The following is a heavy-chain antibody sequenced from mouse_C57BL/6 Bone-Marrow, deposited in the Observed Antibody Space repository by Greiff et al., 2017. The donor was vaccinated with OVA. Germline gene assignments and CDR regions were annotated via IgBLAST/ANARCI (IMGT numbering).Heavy chain of an antibody. CDR2: ISSGGSYT. J-gene: IGHJ2*01. CDR1: GFTFSSYG. D-gene: IGHD1-1*01. CDR3: ARHTTVVDY. Sequence: VQLQQSGGDLVKPGGSLKLSCAASGFTFSSYGMSWVRQTPDKRLEWVATISSGGSYTYYPDSVKGRFTISRDNAKNTLYLQMSSLKSEDTAMYYCARHTTVVDYWGQGTTLTVSS. V-gene: IGHV5-6*01.